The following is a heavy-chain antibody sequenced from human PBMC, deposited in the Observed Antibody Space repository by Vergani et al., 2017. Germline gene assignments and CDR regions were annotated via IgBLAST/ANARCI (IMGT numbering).Heavy chain of an antibody. CDR1: DGSISSGSYY. D-gene: IGHD6-19*01. CDR3: AREGLSSGWYYAFDI. V-gene: IGHV4-61*02. Sequence: QVQLQESGPGLVKPSQTLSLTCTVSDGSISSGSYYCSWIRQPAGKGLECIGRIYTSGSTNYNPSLKSRVTISVDTSKNQFSLKLSSVTAADTAVYYCAREGLSSGWYYAFDIWGQGTMVTVSS. CDR2: IYTSGST. J-gene: IGHJ3*02.